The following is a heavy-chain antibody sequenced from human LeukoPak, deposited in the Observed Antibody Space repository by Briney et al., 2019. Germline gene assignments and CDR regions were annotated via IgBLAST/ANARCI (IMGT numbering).Heavy chain of an antibody. CDR1: GGSFDSKY. CDR2: IYTSGST. V-gene: IGHV4-4*09. CDR3: ANYIRNAPYYMDV. Sequence: SETLSLTCSVSGGSFDSKYWSWIRQPPGKGLEWIGYIYTSGSTNFNPSLRSRVAMSIDTSKNQFALKVYSVTAADTAVYYCANYIRNAPYYMDVWGKGTTVIVSS. J-gene: IGHJ6*03. D-gene: IGHD1-1*01.